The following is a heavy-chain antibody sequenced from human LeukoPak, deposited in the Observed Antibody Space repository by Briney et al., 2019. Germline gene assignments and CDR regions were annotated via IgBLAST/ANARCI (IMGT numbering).Heavy chain of an antibody. Sequence: SETLSLTCTVHGGSVSGYFWSWIRQSPGKGLEWIGYTYYSGGINYNPLLKSRVSILIDTSKNQFSLSLASVTAADTAVYFCAREKMIGKVNRGAFDIRGQGTVVIVFS. V-gene: IGHV4-59*02. CDR3: AREKMIGKVNRGAFDI. CDR2: TYYSGGI. D-gene: IGHD1-14*01. CDR1: GGSVSGYF. J-gene: IGHJ3*02.